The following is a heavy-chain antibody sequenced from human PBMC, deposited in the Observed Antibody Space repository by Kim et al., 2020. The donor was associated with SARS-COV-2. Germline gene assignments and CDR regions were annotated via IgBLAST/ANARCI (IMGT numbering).Heavy chain of an antibody. CDR1: GFTFSSYG. D-gene: IGHD3-16*01. V-gene: IGHV3-33*06. CDR2: IWYDGSNK. CDR3: AKEASGAYIDY. J-gene: IGHJ4*02. Sequence: GGSLRLSCAASGFTFSSYGMHWVRQAPDKGLEWVAVIWYDGSNKYYADSVKGRFTISRDNSKNTLYLQMNSLRAEDTAVYYCAKEASGAYIDYWGQGTLVTVSS.